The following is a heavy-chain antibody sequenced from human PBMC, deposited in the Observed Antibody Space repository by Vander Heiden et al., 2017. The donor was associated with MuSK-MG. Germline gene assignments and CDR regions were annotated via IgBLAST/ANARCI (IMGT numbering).Heavy chain of an antibody. CDR1: GYPFTSYY. D-gene: IGHD2-15*01. V-gene: IGHV1-46*01. J-gene: IGHJ6*03. CDR3: ARGADLDCSGGSCYAIYYYYYYMDV. CDR2: INPSGGST. Sequence: QVQLVQSGAEVKQPGASVKVSCKASGYPFTSYYMHWVRPAPGQGLEWMGIINPSGGSTSYAQKFQGRVTMTRDTSTSTVYMELSSLRSEDTAVYYCARGADLDCSGGSCYAIYYYYYYMDVWGKGTTVTVSS.